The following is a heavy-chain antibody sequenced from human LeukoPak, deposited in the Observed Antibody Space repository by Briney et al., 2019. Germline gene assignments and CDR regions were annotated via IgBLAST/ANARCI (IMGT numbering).Heavy chain of an antibody. CDR1: GGSISSYK. CDR3: ARGIVGATAPDY. CDR2: IYSSGST. J-gene: IGHJ4*02. V-gene: IGHV4-4*07. D-gene: IGHD1-26*01. Sequence: PSETLSLTCTVSGGSISSYKWSWIRQPAGKGLEWIGRIYSSGSTNNTPSLKSRVTMSVDTSKNQFSLKLSSVTAADTAVYYCARGIVGATAPDYWGQGALVIVSS.